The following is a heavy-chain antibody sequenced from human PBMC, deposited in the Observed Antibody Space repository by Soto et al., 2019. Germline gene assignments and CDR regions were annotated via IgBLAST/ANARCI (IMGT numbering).Heavy chain of an antibody. D-gene: IGHD5-18*01. CDR1: GGTFSTYA. J-gene: IGHJ4*02. Sequence: VQLVQSGAEVKTPESSVKVSCKAPGGTFSTYAISWVRQAPGQGLEWMGGIIPMFGTATYAQRFRDRATSTADESTNTVYMELSSLRSEDTAVYFCASGIQLWLRRINNGYSGWGQGTLVTVSS. CDR3: ASGIQLWLRRINNGYSG. CDR2: IIPMFGTA. V-gene: IGHV1-69*12.